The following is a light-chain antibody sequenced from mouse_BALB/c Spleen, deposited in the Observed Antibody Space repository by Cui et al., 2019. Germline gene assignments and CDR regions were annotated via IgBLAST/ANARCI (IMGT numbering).Light chain of an antibody. J-gene: IGKJ2*01. CDR3: KHFWGTPMYT. Sequence: DIQMTQSPASLSVSVGETVTITCRASENIYSNLAWYQQKQGKSPQLLVYAATNLADGVPSRFSGSGSGTQYSLKINSLQSEDFGSYYCKHFWGTPMYTFGGGTKLEIK. V-gene: IGKV12-46*01. CDR2: AAT. CDR1: ENIYSN.